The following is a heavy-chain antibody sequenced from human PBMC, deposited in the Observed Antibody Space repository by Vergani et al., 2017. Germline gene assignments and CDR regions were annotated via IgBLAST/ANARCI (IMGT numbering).Heavy chain of an antibody. CDR1: GFTFSRYA. J-gene: IGHJ4*02. Sequence: EVQLLESGGGLVQPGGSLRLSCAASGFTFSRYAMSWVRQAPGKGLAWVSAIGGSGGSTYYADSVKGRFTISRDTSKYTLYLQMNSLRAEDTAVYYCAKDSRKWELLPIDYWGQGTLVTVSS. CDR3: AKDSRKWELLPIDY. CDR2: IGGSGGST. D-gene: IGHD1-26*01. V-gene: IGHV3-23*01.